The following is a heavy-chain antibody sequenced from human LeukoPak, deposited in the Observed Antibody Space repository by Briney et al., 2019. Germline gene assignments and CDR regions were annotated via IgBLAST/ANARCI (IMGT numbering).Heavy chain of an antibody. CDR3: AKAYSSSWYDNWFDP. J-gene: IGHJ5*02. Sequence: GGSLRLSCAASGFTFSSYAMSWVRQAPGKGLEWVSAISGSGGSTYYADSVKGRFTISRDNSKNTLYLQMTSLRAEDTAVYYCAKAYSSSWYDNWFDPWGQGTLVTVSS. CDR2: ISGSGGST. V-gene: IGHV3-23*01. CDR1: GFTFSSYA. D-gene: IGHD6-13*01.